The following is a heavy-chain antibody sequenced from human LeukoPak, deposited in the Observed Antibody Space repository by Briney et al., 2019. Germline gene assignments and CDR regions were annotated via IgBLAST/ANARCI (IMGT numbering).Heavy chain of an antibody. D-gene: IGHD3-22*01. CDR3: ARVGYYDSSGFFDY. CDR2: INPNSGGT. V-gene: IGHV1-2*06. CDR1: GYTFTGYY. Sequence: ASVKVSCKASGYTFTGYYMHWVRQSPGQGLEWMGRINPNSGGTNYAQKFQGRVTMTRDTSISTAYMELSRLRSDDTAVYYCARVGYYDSSGFFDYWGQGTLVTVSS. J-gene: IGHJ4*02.